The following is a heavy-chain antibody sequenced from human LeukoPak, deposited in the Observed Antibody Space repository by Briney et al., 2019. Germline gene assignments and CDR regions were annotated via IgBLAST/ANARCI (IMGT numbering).Heavy chain of an antibody. CDR3: ARENLAAAADY. V-gene: IGHV3-74*01. CDR2: IRGDGSMT. D-gene: IGHD6-25*01. Sequence: GGSLRLSCAASEFTFSAYWMHWVRQAPGKGLVWVSRIRGDGSMTNYADSVKGRFTISRDNAKNTLYLQMDSLRLEDTAVYYCARENLAAAADYWGQGTVVTVSS. CDR1: EFTFSAYW. J-gene: IGHJ4*02.